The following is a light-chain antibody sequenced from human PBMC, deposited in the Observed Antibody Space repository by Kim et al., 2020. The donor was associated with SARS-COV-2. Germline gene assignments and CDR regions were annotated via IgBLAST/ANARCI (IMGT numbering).Light chain of an antibody. J-gene: IGLJ3*02. V-gene: IGLV3-21*04. CDR3: QVWDSSSDHPV. CDR1: NMGSKS. CDR2: YVS. Sequence: APGKTARITCGGNNMGSKSVHWYQQKPGQAPVLVIYYVSDRPSGIPERFSGSNSGNTATLTISRVEAGDEADYYCQVWDSSSDHPVFGGGTKLTVL.